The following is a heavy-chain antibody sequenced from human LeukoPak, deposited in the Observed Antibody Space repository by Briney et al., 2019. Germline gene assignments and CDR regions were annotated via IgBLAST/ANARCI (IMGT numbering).Heavy chain of an antibody. CDR1: GFTVSTNY. D-gene: IGHD1-26*01. J-gene: IGHJ4*02. V-gene: IGHV3-53*01. CDR2: LYSGGST. CDR3: ARGGAGELDFGY. Sequence: GGSLRLACAASGFTVSTNYIRWVRQAPGEGLEWVSILYSGGSTSYSDSVKGRFTLSRDNSKNTLYLQMNSLRAEDTAVYYCARGGAGELDFGYWGQGHLVPVSS.